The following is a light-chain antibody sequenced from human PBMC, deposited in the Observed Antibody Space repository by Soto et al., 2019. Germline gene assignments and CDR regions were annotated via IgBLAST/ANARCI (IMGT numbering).Light chain of an antibody. CDR1: QSVSSSY. J-gene: IGKJ4*01. CDR2: GAS. Sequence: IVLTQSPGTLSLSPGERATLSCRASQSVSSSYLAWYQQKPGQAPRLLSYGASSRATGIPDKFSGSGSGEDFTLTISRMEPEDFAVYYCQQYGSSLALTFGGGTKVEIK. CDR3: QQYGSSLALT. V-gene: IGKV3-20*01.